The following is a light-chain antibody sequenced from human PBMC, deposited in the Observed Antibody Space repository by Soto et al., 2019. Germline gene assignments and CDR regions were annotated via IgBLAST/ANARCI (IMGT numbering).Light chain of an antibody. Sequence: EIVMTQSPATLSVSPGERATLSCRASQSVSSNLAWYQQKPGQAPRLLIYGASTRATGIPARFSGSGSGTEFTLTISSLQSEHFAVYYCQQYNNWPPANTFGQGTKLEIK. J-gene: IGKJ2*01. CDR3: QQYNNWPPANT. CDR2: GAS. V-gene: IGKV3-15*01. CDR1: QSVSSN.